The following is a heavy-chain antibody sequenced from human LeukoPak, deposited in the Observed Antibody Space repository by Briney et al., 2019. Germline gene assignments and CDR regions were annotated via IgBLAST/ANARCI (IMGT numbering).Heavy chain of an antibody. Sequence: GGSLRLSCAASGFTFSSYAMHRVRQAPGKGLEWVAVISYDGSNKYYADSVKGRFTISRDNSKNTLYLQMNSLRAEDTAVYYCARNLYDYYYYGMDVWGQGTTVTVSS. CDR2: ISYDGSNK. D-gene: IGHD5/OR15-5a*01. J-gene: IGHJ6*02. V-gene: IGHV3-30-3*01. CDR3: ARNLYDYYYYGMDV. CDR1: GFTFSSYA.